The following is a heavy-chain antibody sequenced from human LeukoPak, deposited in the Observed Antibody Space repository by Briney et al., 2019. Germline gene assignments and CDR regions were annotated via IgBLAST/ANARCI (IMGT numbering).Heavy chain of an antibody. CDR2: ISSGGGYT. Sequence: GGFLRLSCAASGFAFSTYAMSWVRQAPGKGLEWVSAISSGGGYTYHADSVKGRFTISRDDSKNTLYLQMSSLRAEDTAVYYCASYCSSRCSPSGFDFWGRGTLVTVSS. D-gene: IGHD2-2*01. V-gene: IGHV3-23*01. CDR1: GFAFSTYA. J-gene: IGHJ4*02. CDR3: ASYCSSRCSPSGFDF.